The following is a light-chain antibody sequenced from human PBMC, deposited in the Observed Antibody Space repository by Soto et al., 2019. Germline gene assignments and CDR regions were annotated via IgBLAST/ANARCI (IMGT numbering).Light chain of an antibody. V-gene: IGLV1-40*01. CDR1: SSSIGTDLD. Sequence: QAVVTQPPSVSGAPGQRVTISCTGNSSSIGTDLDVHWYQQLPGTAPKLLIYGSKNRPSGVPVRFSGSKSGTSASLAITGLQAEDEAEYYCQSYDNSLSGWVFGGGTKLTVL. CDR3: QSYDNSLSGWV. CDR2: GSK. J-gene: IGLJ3*02.